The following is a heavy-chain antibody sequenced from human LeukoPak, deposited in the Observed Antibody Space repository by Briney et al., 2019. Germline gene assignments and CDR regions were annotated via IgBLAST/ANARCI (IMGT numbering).Heavy chain of an antibody. D-gene: IGHD2-15*01. CDR3: ARVGCTGVSCCGYLLFDN. CDR2: ITSTGSYT. CDR1: GFTSSSYS. V-gene: IGHV3-21*06. J-gene: IGHJ4*02. Sequence: GGSLRLSCAASGFTSSSYSMNWVRQAPGKGLEWVSSITSTGSYTFYADSVKGRFTISRDNAKNSLYLQMNSPRAEDTAVYYCARVGCTGVSCCGYLLFDNWGQGTLVTVSS.